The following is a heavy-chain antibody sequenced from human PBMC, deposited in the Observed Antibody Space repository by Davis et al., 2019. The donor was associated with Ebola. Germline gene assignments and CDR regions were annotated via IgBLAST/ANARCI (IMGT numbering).Heavy chain of an antibody. J-gene: IGHJ6*03. D-gene: IGHD1-26*01. Sequence: PSETLSLTCTVSGDSIDSRSHYWGWIRQSPGKGPEWIGSIFYTGNAYYNPSLYSRVSMSLDTSKNQFSLRLTSLTAADTATYYCARIEEPYYYYCMGVWGKGTTVTVSS. CDR3: ARIEEPYYYYCMGV. CDR1: GDSIDSRSHY. CDR2: IFYTGNA. V-gene: IGHV4-39*07.